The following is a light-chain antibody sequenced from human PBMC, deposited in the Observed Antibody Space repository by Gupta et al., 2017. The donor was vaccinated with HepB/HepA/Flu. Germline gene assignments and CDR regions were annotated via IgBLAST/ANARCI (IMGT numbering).Light chain of an antibody. CDR2: RND. J-gene: IGLJ2*01. CDR1: SSNIGSNY. V-gene: IGLV1-47*01. Sequence: SVLTQPPSTSGTPGQRVTISCSGSSSNIGSNYVYWYQQLPGTAPKLLIYRNDQRPSGVPDRSSGSESGTSASLAISGLRSEDEADYYCAAWDDSLRGVVFGGGTKLTVL. CDR3: AAWDDSLRGVV.